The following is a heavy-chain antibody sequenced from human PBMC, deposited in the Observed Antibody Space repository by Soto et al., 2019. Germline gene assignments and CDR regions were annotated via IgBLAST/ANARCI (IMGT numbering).Heavy chain of an antibody. CDR1: GGTFSSYA. Sequence: QVQLVQSGAEVKKPGSSVKVSCKAPGGTFSSYAISWVRQAPGQGLAWMGGIIPIFGTAKYAQKFQGRVTSTADESTSTGYMELGRLRSEDTAVYYCARSQGGSSSLDIYYYSYYGMDVWGQGTTVTVSS. D-gene: IGHD2-15*01. CDR2: IIPIFGTA. CDR3: ARSQGGSSSLDIYYYSYYGMDV. V-gene: IGHV1-69*01. J-gene: IGHJ6*02.